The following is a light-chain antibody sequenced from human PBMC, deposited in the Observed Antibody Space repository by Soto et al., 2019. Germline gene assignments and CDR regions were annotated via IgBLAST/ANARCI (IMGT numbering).Light chain of an antibody. CDR1: SSDVGGYNY. CDR3: SSYTSSSTQV. J-gene: IGLJ1*01. Sequence: QSVLTQPASVSGSPGQSITISCTGTSSDVGGYNYVSWYQQHPGKAPKLMIYDVSNRPSGVSKRFSGSKSGNTASLTISGLQAEDEADYYCSSYTSSSTQVFGTGTRSPS. V-gene: IGLV2-14*01. CDR2: DVS.